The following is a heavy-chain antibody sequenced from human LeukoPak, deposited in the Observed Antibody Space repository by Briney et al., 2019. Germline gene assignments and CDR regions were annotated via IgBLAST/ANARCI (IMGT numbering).Heavy chain of an antibody. D-gene: IGHD2-21*01. Sequence: GGSLRLSCAASGFTFSSYATSWVRQAPGKGLEWVSAISGSGVTTYYADSVKGRFTISRDSSKKTLSLQMNSLRAEDTAVYFCAKSLYCGGDCYNFQDWGQGTLVTVSS. CDR1: GFTFSSYA. CDR3: AKSLYCGGDCYNFQD. CDR2: ISGSGVTT. J-gene: IGHJ1*01. V-gene: IGHV3-23*01.